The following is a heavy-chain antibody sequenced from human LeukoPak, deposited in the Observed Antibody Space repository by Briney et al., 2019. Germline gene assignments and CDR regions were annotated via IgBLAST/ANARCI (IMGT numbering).Heavy chain of an antibody. D-gene: IGHD5-12*01. V-gene: IGHV1-46*01. CDR3: ARNREYGVATITHYFDY. CDR1: GYTFTDYY. CDR2: INPSGGST. Sequence: ASMKASCKASGYTFTDYYMHWVRQAPGQGLEWMGIINPSGGSTSYAQKFQGRVTMTRDMSTSTVYMELSSLRSEDTAVYYCARNREYGVATITHYFDYWGQGTLVTVSS. J-gene: IGHJ4*02.